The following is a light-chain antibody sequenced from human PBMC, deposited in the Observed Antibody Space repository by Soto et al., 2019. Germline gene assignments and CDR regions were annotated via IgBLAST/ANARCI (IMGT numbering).Light chain of an antibody. CDR3: VLYMGSGIGV. V-gene: IGLV8-61*01. J-gene: IGLJ3*02. Sequence: QTVVTQEPSVSVSPGGTVTLTCGLSSGSVSTNYFPSWYQQTPGQAPRTLIYTTNTRSSGVPDRFSGSILGNEAALTITGAQADDESHYYCVLYMGSGIGVFGGGTKVTVL. CDR1: SGSVSTNYF. CDR2: TTN.